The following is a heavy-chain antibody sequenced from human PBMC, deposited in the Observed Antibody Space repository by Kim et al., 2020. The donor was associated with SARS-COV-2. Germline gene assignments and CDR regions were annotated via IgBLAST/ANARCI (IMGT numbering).Heavy chain of an antibody. CDR3: ARAIIYGDYVGY. D-gene: IGHD4-17*01. Sequence: GGSLRLSCAASGFTFSSYSMNWVRQAPGKGLEWVSSISSSSSYIYYADSVKGRFTISRDNAKNSLYLQMNSLRAEDTAVYYCARAIIYGDYVGYWGQGTLVTVSS. J-gene: IGHJ4*02. CDR1: GFTFSSYS. V-gene: IGHV3-21*01. CDR2: ISSSSSYI.